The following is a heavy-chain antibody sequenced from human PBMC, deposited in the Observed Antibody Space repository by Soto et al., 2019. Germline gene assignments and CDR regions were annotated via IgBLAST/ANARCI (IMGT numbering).Heavy chain of an antibody. J-gene: IGHJ5*02. CDR2: MSGDGKTI. D-gene: IGHD1-1*01. CDR1: GFTFSNYF. V-gene: IGHV3-74*01. Sequence: GGSLRLSCAASGFTFSNYFLHWVRQVPGEGLVWVSRMSGDGKTISYADSVKGRFTISSDNAKNTLYLQMNSLRVEDTAVYYCARTYVPGIAGFDPWGQGTLVTVSS. CDR3: ARTYVPGIAGFDP.